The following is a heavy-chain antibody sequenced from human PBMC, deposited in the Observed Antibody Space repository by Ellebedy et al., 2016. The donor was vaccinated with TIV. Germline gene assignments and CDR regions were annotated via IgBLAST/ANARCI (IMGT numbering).Heavy chain of an antibody. J-gene: IGHJ4*02. Sequence: GESLKISCAASGFTFSSYWMSWVRQAPGKGLEWVAIIKEDGSEKYYVESVQGRFTISRDNAKNSLYLQMNSLRAEDTAVYYCARSASGIVVVNHWGYWGQGTLVTVSS. D-gene: IGHD3-22*01. CDR1: GFTFSSYW. CDR3: ARSASGIVVVNHWGY. V-gene: IGHV3-7*01. CDR2: IKEDGSEK.